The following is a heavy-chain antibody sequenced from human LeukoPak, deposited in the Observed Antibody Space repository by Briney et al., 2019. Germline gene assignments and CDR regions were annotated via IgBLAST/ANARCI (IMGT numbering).Heavy chain of an antibody. CDR3: ARTFLRGWFDP. Sequence: SETLSLTCALYVGSFSVYYWSCIRRPPGKGLEGIGEINHSGSTNYNPSLKSRVTISVDTSKNQFSLKLSSVTAADTAVYYCARTFLRGWFDPWGQGTLVTVSS. CDR1: VGSFSVYY. V-gene: IGHV4-34*01. CDR2: INHSGST. J-gene: IGHJ5*02.